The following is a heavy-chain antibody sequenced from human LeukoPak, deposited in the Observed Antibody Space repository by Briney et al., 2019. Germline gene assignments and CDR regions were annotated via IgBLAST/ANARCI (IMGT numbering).Heavy chain of an antibody. CDR1: GYTFTSYA. CDR2: INAGNGNT. D-gene: IGHD2-15*01. Sequence: ASATVSCKACGYTFTSYAMHWVRQAPGQRLEWMGWINAGNGNTKYSQKFQGRVTITRDTSASTAYMELSSLRSEDTAVYYCAREGCSGGSCYGENWFDPWGQGTLVTVSS. J-gene: IGHJ5*02. V-gene: IGHV1-3*01. CDR3: AREGCSGGSCYGENWFDP.